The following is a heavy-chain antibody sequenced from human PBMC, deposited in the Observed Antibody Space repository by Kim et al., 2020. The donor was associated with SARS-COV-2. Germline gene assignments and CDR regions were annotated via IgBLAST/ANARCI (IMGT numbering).Heavy chain of an antibody. D-gene: IGHD1-1*01. CDR2: IDSSGFST. CDR1: GLTFSSYS. Sequence: WGSLRLSCAASGLTFSSYSMNWVRQAPGKGLEWVSDIDSSGFSTYYADSVKGRFTISRDNAKNSLYLQMNSLRDEDTAVYYCARTTGTTTYYYAMDVWG. V-gene: IGHV3-48*02. CDR3: ARTTGTTTYYYAMDV. J-gene: IGHJ6*02.